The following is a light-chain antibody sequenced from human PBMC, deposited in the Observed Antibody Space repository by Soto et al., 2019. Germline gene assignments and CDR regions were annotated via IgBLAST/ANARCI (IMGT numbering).Light chain of an antibody. CDR2: GAS. Sequence: DIQMTQSPSSLSASVGDRVTITCRASQGISNYLAWYQQKPGKVPMLLIYGASTLQSGVPSRFSGSGSGTDFPLTISSLHPEYVATYCCQQYDSAPLTFGQGTKVEFK. V-gene: IGKV1-27*01. CDR3: QQYDSAPLT. CDR1: QGISNY. J-gene: IGKJ1*01.